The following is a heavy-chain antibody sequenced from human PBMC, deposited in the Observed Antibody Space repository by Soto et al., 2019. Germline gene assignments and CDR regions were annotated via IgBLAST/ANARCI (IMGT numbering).Heavy chain of an antibody. D-gene: IGHD6-19*01. J-gene: IGHJ4*02. Sequence: ASVKVSCKASGYTFTSYYMHWVRQAPGQGLEWMGIINPSGGSTSYAQKFQGRVTMTRDTSTSTVYTELSSLRSEDTAVYYCCIAVAGYFDYWGQGTLVTVSS. CDR2: INPSGGST. CDR3: CIAVAGYFDY. CDR1: GYTFTSYY. V-gene: IGHV1-46*01.